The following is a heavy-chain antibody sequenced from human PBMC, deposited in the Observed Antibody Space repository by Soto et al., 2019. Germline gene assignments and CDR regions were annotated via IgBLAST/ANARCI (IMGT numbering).Heavy chain of an antibody. J-gene: IGHJ4*02. CDR3: AHRPSYCSGGSCYSCFDY. Sequence: QITLKESGPTLVKPTQTLTLTCTFSGFSLSTSGVGVGWIRQPPGKALEWLALIYWDDDKRYSPSLKSRLTTTKDTSKNQVVLTMTNMDPVDTATYYCAHRPSYCSGGSCYSCFDYWGQGTLVTVSS. V-gene: IGHV2-5*02. D-gene: IGHD2-15*01. CDR1: GFSLSTSGVG. CDR2: IYWDDDK.